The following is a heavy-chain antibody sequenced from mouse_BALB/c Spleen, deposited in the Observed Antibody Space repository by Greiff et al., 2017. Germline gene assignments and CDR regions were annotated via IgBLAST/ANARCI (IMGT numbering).Heavy chain of an antibody. D-gene: IGHD2-1*01. CDR2: IYPGDGAI. CDR3: AIYYGYYDYAMDY. V-gene: IGHV1-87*01. Sequence: QVQLQQPGAELARPGASVKLSCKASGYTFTSYWMQWVKQRPGQGLEWIGAIYPGDGAIRYTQTFKGKATLTADKSSSTAYMQLSSFASEDSAVYYCAIYYGYYDYAMDYWGEGTSVTVSS. CDR1: GYTFTSYW. J-gene: IGHJ4*01.